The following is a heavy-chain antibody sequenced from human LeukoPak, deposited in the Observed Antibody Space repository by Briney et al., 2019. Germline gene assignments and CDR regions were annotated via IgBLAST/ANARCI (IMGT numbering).Heavy chain of an antibody. CDR1: GYTFTSYG. D-gene: IGHD3-3*01. J-gene: IGHJ4*02. CDR2: INPNSGGT. CDR3: ARDLLRFLEWSPQGYYFDY. Sequence: ASVKVSCKASGYTFTSYGISWVRQAPGQGLEWMGWINPNSGGTNYAQKFQGRVTMTRDTSISTAYMELSRLRSDDTAVYYCARDLLRFLEWSPQGYYFDYWGQGTLVTVSS. V-gene: IGHV1-2*02.